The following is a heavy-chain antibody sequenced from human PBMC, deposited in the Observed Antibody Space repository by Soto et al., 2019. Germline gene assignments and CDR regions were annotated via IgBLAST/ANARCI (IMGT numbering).Heavy chain of an antibody. V-gene: IGHV2-5*02. Sequence: SGPTLVKPTQTLTLTCTFSGFSLSTSGVGVGWIRQPPGKALEWLALIYWDDDKRYSPSLKSRLTITKDTSKNQVVLTITNMDPVDTATYYCAPWQSSQNWFDPWGQGTLVTVSS. J-gene: IGHJ5*02. D-gene: IGHD6-13*01. CDR1: GFSLSTSGVG. CDR3: APWQSSQNWFDP. CDR2: IYWDDDK.